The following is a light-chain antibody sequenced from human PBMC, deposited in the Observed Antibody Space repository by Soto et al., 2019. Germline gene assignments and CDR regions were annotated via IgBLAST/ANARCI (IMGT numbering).Light chain of an antibody. CDR3: QQRSNWPLSLT. CDR1: QSVSSY. J-gene: IGKJ4*01. V-gene: IGKV3-11*01. Sequence: EIVLTQSPATLSLSPGERATLSCRASQSVSSYLAWYQQKPGQAPRLLIYDASNRATGIPARFSGSGSGTDFTLTISSLEPEDFAVYYCQQRSNWPLSLTFGGETKVDIK. CDR2: DAS.